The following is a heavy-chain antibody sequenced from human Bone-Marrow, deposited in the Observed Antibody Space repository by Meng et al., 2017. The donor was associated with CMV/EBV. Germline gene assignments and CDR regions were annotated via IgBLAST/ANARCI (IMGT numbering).Heavy chain of an antibody. Sequence: SVKVSCKASGGTFSSYTISWVRQAPGQGLEWMGRIIPILGIANYAQKFQGRVTITADKSTSTAYMELSSLRSEDTAVYYCAGSREGYQLIVTTGYYYYGMDVWGQGTTVTVSS. CDR3: AGSREGYQLIVTTGYYYYGMDV. D-gene: IGHD2-2*01. CDR1: GGTFSSYT. J-gene: IGHJ6*02. CDR2: IIPILGIA. V-gene: IGHV1-69*02.